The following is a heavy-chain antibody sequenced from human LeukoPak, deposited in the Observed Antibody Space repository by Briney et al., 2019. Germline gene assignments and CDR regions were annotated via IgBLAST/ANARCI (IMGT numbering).Heavy chain of an antibody. Sequence: GGSLRLSCAASGFTFSSYGMHWVRQAPGKGLEWVAVISYDGSNKYYADSVKGRFTISRDNSKNTLYLQMNSLRAEDTAVYYCAKGGVVAAFDYWGQGTLVTVSS. J-gene: IGHJ4*02. D-gene: IGHD2-15*01. CDR2: ISYDGSNK. CDR1: GFTFSSYG. CDR3: AKGGVVAAFDY. V-gene: IGHV3-30*18.